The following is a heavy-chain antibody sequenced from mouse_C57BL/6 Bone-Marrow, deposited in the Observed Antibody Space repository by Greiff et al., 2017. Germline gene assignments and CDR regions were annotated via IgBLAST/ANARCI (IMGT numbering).Heavy chain of an antibody. V-gene: IGHV1-55*01. D-gene: IGHD3-3*01. J-gene: IGHJ2*01. CDR1: GYTFTSYW. CDR2: IYPTSGRT. CDR3: ARARPRGRSFDY. Sequence: QVQLQQPGAELVKPGASVKMSCKASGYTFTSYWITWVKQRPGQGLEWIGDIYPTSGRTNYNEKFKSKAILTVDTSSNTAYMQLSSLTSEDSAVFYCARARPRGRSFDYWGQGTTLTVSS.